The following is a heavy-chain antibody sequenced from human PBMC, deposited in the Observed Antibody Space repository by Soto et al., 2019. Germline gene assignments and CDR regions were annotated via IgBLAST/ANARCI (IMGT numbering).Heavy chain of an antibody. V-gene: IGHV3-23*01. CDR3: AKEPISSGWYQRCAFDI. J-gene: IGHJ3*02. D-gene: IGHD6-19*01. Sequence: EVQLLESGGGLVQPGGSLRLSCAASGFTFSSYAMSWVRQAPGKGLEWVSAISGSGGSTYYADSVKGRFTISRDNSKNTLYLQMNSLRAEDTAVYYCAKEPISSGWYQRCAFDIWGQGTMVTVSS. CDR1: GFTFSSYA. CDR2: ISGSGGST.